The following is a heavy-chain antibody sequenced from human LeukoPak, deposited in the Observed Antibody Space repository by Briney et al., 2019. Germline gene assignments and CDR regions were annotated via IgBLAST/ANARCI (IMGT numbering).Heavy chain of an antibody. CDR2: IYYSGST. D-gene: IGHD2-21*02. Sequence: SETLSLTCTVSSGSISPYCWSWIRQPPGKGLEWIGYIYYSGSTNYNPSLKSRLTLSVDTSENQFSLKLSSVTAADTAVYYCARHRHSDPYYFDYWGQGTLVTVSS. J-gene: IGHJ4*02. CDR1: SGSISPYC. CDR3: ARHRHSDPYYFDY. V-gene: IGHV4-59*08.